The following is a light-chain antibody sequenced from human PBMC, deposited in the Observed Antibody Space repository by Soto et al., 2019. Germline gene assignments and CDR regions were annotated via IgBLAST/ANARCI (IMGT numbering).Light chain of an antibody. V-gene: IGKV3-20*01. CDR1: QSVSSSY. CDR2: GAS. CDR3: QQYGSSPPT. J-gene: IGKJ1*01. Sequence: EIVLTQSPGTLSLSPGERATLSCRASQSVSSSYLAWYQQKPGQAPRLLIYGASSRATGIPDRLSGSGSGTAFILTISRREPEDFAVYYCQQYGSSPPTFGQGTKVEIK.